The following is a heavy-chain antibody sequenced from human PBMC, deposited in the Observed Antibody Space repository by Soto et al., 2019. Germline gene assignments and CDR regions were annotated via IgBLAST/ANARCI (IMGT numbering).Heavy chain of an antibody. CDR1: GFSFSNAW. CDR3: TDGMDV. V-gene: IGHV3-15*07. J-gene: IGHJ6*02. CDR2: IKSKTDGETT. Sequence: EVQLVESGGGVVKPGGSLRLSCAASGFSFSNAWMNWVRQAPGKGLEWVGRIKSKTDGETTDYAAPVKGRFTISRDDTNNTLYVQMNNLKTDDTAVYYCTDGMDVWGQGTTVTVSS.